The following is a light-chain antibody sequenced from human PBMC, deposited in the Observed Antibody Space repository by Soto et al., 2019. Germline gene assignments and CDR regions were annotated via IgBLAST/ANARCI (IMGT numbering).Light chain of an antibody. CDR1: SSDVGGYNY. V-gene: IGLV2-11*01. CDR2: DVS. Sequence: ALTQPRSVSGSPGQSVTISCTGTSSDVGGYNYVSWYQQHPGKAPKLMIYDVSKRPSGVPDRFSGSKSGNTASLTISGLQAEDEADYYCCSYAGSYTPWVFGGGTKVTVL. J-gene: IGLJ3*02. CDR3: CSYAGSYTPWV.